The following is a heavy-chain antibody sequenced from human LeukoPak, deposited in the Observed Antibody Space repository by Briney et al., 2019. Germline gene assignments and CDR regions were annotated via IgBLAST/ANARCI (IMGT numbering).Heavy chain of an antibody. V-gene: IGHV3-30*03. CDR2: ISYDGSNK. D-gene: IGHD5-18*01. Sequence: PGRSLRLSCAASGFTFSSYGMHWVRQAPGKGLEWVAVISYDGSNKYYADSVKGRFTISRDNAKSTLYLQMNSLRAEDTAVYYCARGGYHAYYLDYWGQGSLVTVSS. CDR1: GFTFSSYG. J-gene: IGHJ4*02. CDR3: ARGGYHAYYLDY.